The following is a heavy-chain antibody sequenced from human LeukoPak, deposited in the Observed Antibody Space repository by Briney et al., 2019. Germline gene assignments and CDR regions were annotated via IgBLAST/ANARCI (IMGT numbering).Heavy chain of an antibody. CDR3: ARAGGSGSYYYYDSSGYYPYYFDY. V-gene: IGHV1-69*13. Sequence: ASVKVSCKASGGTFSSYAISWVRQAPGQGLEWMGGIIPIFGTANYAQKFQGRVTITADESTSTAYMELSSLRSEDTAVYYCARAGGSGSYYYYDSSGYYPYYFDYWGQGTLVTVSS. CDR1: GGTFSSYA. CDR2: IIPIFGTA. J-gene: IGHJ4*02. D-gene: IGHD3-22*01.